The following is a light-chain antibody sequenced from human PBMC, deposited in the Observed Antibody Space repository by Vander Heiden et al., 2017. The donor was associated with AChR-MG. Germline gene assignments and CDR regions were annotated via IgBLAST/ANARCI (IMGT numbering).Light chain of an antibody. J-gene: IGKJ5*01. V-gene: IGKV1-39*01. CDR3: QQSNSSPIT. Sequence: DIQMTQSPSSLSASVGDRVTITCRASQSISSYLNWYQQKPGKAPKLLIYAASSSQSGVPSRFSGSGSGTDFTLTISSLQPEDVATYYRQQSNSSPITFGQGTRLEIK. CDR1: QSISSY. CDR2: AAS.